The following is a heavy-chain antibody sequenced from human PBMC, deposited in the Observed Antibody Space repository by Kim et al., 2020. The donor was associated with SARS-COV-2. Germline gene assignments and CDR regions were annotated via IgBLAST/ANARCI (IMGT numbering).Heavy chain of an antibody. Sequence: SETLSLTCTVSGGSISSGGYYWSWIRQHPGKGLEWIGYIYYSGSTYYNPSLKSRVTISVDTSKNQFSLKLSSVTAADTAVYYCARGRYGDYDYWGQGTLVTVSS. CDR3: ARGRYGDYDY. V-gene: IGHV4-31*03. CDR1: GGSISSGGYY. CDR2: IYYSGST. J-gene: IGHJ4*02. D-gene: IGHD4-17*01.